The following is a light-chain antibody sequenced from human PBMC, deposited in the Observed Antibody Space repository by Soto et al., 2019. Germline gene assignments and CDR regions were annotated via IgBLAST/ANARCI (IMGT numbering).Light chain of an antibody. CDR2: AAS. CDR1: QAISTY. CDR3: QQLNSYPYT. Sequence: DIQLTQSPSFLSASVGDRVTITCRASQAISTYLAWYHQKPGKAPKLLIYAASTLQSGVPSRFSGSGSGTEFTLTISSLQPEDFAIYYCQQLNSYPYTFGQGTKLEIK. V-gene: IGKV1-9*01. J-gene: IGKJ2*01.